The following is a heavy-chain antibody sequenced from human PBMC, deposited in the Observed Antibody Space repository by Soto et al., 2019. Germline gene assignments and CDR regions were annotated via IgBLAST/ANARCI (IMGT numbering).Heavy chain of an antibody. J-gene: IGHJ4*02. V-gene: IGHV3-30*18. D-gene: IGHD1-26*01. CDR1: GFTFSSYG. Sequence: GGSLRLSCAASGFTFSSYGMHWVRQAPGKGLEWVAVISYDGSNTYYEDSVKGRFTISRDNSKNTLYLQMNSLRAEDTAVYYCEKGVVGATPSYIVDYWGQGTLVTVSS. CDR2: ISYDGSNT. CDR3: EKGVVGATPSYIVDY.